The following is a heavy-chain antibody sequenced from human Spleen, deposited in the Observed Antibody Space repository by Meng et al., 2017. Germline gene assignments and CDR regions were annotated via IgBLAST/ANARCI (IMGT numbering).Heavy chain of an antibody. V-gene: IGHV1-2*06. CDR2: INPDSGGT. CDR1: GYTFTDYY. J-gene: IGHJ5*02. D-gene: IGHD2-15*01. CDR3: ARDTGYCSNGNCSLRLSNWFDH. Sequence: ASVKVSCKASGYTFTDYYMHWVRQAPGQGLEWMGRINPDSGGTNYAQSFRGRVTMTRETSIRTAFMALTRLTSDDTSVYYCARDTGYCSNGNCSLRLSNWFDHWGQGTLVTVSS.